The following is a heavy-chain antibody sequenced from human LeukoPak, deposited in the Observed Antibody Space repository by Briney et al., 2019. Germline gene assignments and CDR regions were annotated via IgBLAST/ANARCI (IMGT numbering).Heavy chain of an antibody. CDR2: ASSDEMTT. CDR3: ARERQLGATPFDY. J-gene: IGHJ4*02. Sequence: PGGSLRLSCVASGFTFTDHSMHWVRQPPGKGLESGAVASSDEMTTFYGDSVKGRFTISRDNSKNTVYLQINSLRDEDTAVYYCARERQLGATPFDYWGQGSQVTISS. D-gene: IGHD1-26*01. CDR1: GFTFTDHS. V-gene: IGHV3-30*01.